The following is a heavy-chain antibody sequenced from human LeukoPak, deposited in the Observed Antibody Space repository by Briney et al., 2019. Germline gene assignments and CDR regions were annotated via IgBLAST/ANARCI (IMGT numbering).Heavy chain of an antibody. D-gene: IGHD3-3*01. Sequence: VASVKVSCKTSGYTFTGYYIHWVRQAPGQGLEWMGWINPNSGATNYAQNCQGRVTMTRDTSISTAYMELNNLRSDDTAMYFCVRDRFDFWRVVYFDPWGQGTLVTVSS. CDR3: VRDRFDFWRVVYFDP. V-gene: IGHV1-2*02. CDR1: GYTFTGYY. J-gene: IGHJ5*02. CDR2: INPNSGAT.